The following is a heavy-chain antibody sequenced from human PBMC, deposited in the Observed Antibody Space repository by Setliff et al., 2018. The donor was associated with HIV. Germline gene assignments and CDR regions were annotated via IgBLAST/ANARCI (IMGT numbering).Heavy chain of an antibody. D-gene: IGHD6-25*01. CDR2: ISYAGNYK. CDR3: ARAPSWQRQVDF. Sequence: PGGSLRLSCAASGFVFSSYAMHWVRQAPGKGLEWVAVISYAGNYKYYSDSVKGRFTISRDNSKNTLYLQMDSLRPKDTAAYYCARAPSWQRQVDFWGQGTLVTVSS. CDR1: GFVFSSYA. J-gene: IGHJ4*02. V-gene: IGHV3-30*01.